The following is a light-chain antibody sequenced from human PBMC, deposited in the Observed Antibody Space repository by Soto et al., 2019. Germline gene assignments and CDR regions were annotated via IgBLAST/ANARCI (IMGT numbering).Light chain of an antibody. Sequence: QYALTQPPSASGSPGQSVTISCTGTRSDVGGSKFVSWYQQHPGKAPKLIIYEVSKRPSGVPDRFSGSKSGNTASLTVAGLQAEDEADYYCGSYAGSSSVFGTGTKRTVL. V-gene: IGLV2-8*01. CDR3: GSYAGSSSV. J-gene: IGLJ1*01. CDR1: RSDVGGSKF. CDR2: EVS.